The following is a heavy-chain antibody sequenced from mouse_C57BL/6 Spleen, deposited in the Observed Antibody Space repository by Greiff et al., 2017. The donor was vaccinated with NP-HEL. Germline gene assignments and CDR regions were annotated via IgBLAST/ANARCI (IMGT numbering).Heavy chain of an antibody. CDR2: ISDGGSYT. CDR1: GFTFSSYA. V-gene: IGHV5-4*01. CDR3: AREIRGTDWYFDV. D-gene: IGHD3-3*01. Sequence: DVHLVESGGGLVKPGGSLKLSCAASGFTFSSYAMSWVRQTPEKRLEWVATISDGGSYTYYPDNVKGRFTISRDNAKNNLYLQMSHLKSEDTAMYYCAREIRGTDWYFDVWGTGTTVTVSS. J-gene: IGHJ1*03.